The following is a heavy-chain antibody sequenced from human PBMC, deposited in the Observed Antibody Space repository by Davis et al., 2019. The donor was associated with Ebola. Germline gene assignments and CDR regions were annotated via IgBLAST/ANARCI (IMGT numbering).Heavy chain of an antibody. CDR2: IYSGGST. CDR1: GFTVSSNY. D-gene: IGHD6-19*01. V-gene: IGHV3-53*04. Sequence: GESLKISCAASGFTVSSNYMSWVRQAPGKGLEWVSVIYSGGSTYYADSVKGRFTISRHNSKNTLYLQMNSLRAEDTAVYYCAKRGGSGWYYDYWGQGTLVTVSS. J-gene: IGHJ4*02. CDR3: AKRGGSGWYYDY.